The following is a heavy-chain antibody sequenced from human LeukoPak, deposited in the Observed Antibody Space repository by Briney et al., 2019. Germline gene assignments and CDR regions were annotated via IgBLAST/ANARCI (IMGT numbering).Heavy chain of an antibody. Sequence: GASVKVSCKASGYTFTGCYMHWVRQAPGQGLEWMGWINPNSGGTNYAQKFQGRVTMTRDTSISTAYMELSRLKSDDTAVYYCARDETTVTMNYFDPWGQGTLVTVSS. CDR2: INPNSGGT. J-gene: IGHJ5*02. CDR1: GYTFTGCY. D-gene: IGHD4-17*01. V-gene: IGHV1-2*02. CDR3: ARDETTVTMNYFDP.